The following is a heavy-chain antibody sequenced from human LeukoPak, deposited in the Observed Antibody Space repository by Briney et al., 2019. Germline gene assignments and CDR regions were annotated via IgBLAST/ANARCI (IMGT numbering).Heavy chain of an antibody. CDR2: IYPGDSDT. Sequence: GESLKISCKGSGYSFTSYWIGWVRQMPGKGLEWMGIIYPGDSDTRYSPSFQGQDTISADKSISPAYLQWSSLKPPDPAIHYRARSSPNCSSTRCTSPYWGKGTLITVSS. CDR3: ARSSPNCSSTRCTSPY. D-gene: IGHD2-2*01. V-gene: IGHV5-51*01. J-gene: IGHJ4*02. CDR1: GYSFTSYW.